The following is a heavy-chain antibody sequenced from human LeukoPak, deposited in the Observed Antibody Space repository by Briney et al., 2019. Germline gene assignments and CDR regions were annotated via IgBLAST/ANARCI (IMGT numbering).Heavy chain of an antibody. Sequence: GGSLRLSCAASGFTFSSYSMHWVRQAPGKGLEWVAVIWYDGSNKYYADSAKGRFTISRDNSKNTLYLQMNSLRAEDTAVYYCARDLLGLWFGELLSSWFDPWGQGTLVTVSS. D-gene: IGHD3-10*01. CDR1: GFTFSSYS. CDR2: IWYDGSNK. CDR3: ARDLLGLWFGELLSSWFDP. V-gene: IGHV3-33*01. J-gene: IGHJ5*02.